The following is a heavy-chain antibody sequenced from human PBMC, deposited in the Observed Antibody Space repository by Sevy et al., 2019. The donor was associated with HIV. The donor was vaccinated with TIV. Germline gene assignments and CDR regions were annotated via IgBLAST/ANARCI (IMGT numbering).Heavy chain of an antibody. CDR2: IWYDGSDK. Sequence: GGSLRLSCAASGFTLSSYGMHWVRQAPGKGLEWVAVIWYDGSDKYYADSVKGRFTISRDNSKNTLYLQMNSLRAEDTAVYYCASQGYCSGGSCYRYFDYWGQGTLVTVSS. CDR1: GFTLSSYG. V-gene: IGHV3-33*01. D-gene: IGHD2-15*01. J-gene: IGHJ4*02. CDR3: ASQGYCSGGSCYRYFDY.